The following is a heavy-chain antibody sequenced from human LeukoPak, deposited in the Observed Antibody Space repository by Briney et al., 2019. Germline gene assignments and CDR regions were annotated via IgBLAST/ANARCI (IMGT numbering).Heavy chain of an antibody. J-gene: IGHJ4*02. D-gene: IGHD3-22*01. CDR2: ISSSGSTI. Sequence: PGGSLRLSCAASGFTFSDYYISWIRQAPGKGLEWVSYISSSGSTIYYADSVKGRFTISRDNAKNSLYLQMNSLRAEDTAVYYCARAYYYDYSHYFDYWGQGTLVTVSS. V-gene: IGHV3-11*01. CDR1: GFTFSDYY. CDR3: ARAYYYDYSHYFDY.